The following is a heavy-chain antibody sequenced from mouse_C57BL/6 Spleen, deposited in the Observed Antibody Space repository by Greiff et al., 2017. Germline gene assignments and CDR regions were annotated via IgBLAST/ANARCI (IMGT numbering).Heavy chain of an antibody. CDR1: GYTFTSYW. CDR2: INPSSGYT. CDR3: ARGYYDYYYAMNY. D-gene: IGHD2-4*01. V-gene: IGHV1-7*01. J-gene: IGHJ4*01. Sequence: VQLQQSGAELAKPGASVKLSCKASGYTFTSYWMHWVKQRPGQGLEWIGYINPSSGYTKYNQKFKDKATLTADKSSSTAYMPLSSLTYEDSAVYYCARGYYDYYYAMNYWGQGTSVTVSS.